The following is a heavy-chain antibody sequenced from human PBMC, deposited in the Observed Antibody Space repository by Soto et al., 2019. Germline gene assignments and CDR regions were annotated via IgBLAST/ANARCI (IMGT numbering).Heavy chain of an antibody. CDR1: GGSINSYY. V-gene: IGHV4-59*01. Sequence: SETLSLTCTVSGGSINSYYWSWIRQPPGKGLEWIGYIYSTGSTNYNPSLKSRVTMSVDTSKNHFSLKLSSVTAADTAVYYCARDKEGAGTNYYYGMDVWGQGTTVTVSS. D-gene: IGHD1-1*01. CDR3: ARDKEGAGTNYYYGMDV. J-gene: IGHJ6*02. CDR2: IYSTGST.